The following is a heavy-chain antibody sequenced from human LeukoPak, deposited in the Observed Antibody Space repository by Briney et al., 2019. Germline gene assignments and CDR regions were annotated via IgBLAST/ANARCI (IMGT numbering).Heavy chain of an antibody. CDR2: ISGYNGNT. Sequence: ASVKVSCEASGYTFTSYGISWLRRAPRQGLEWLGWISGYNGNTNYAQKFQGRVTMTTDTPTSTAYMDLRSLKSDDTAVYYCAVHDFYSGGYHFDYWGQGTLVTVSS. CDR3: AVHDFYSGGYHFDY. V-gene: IGHV1-18*01. CDR1: GYTFTSYG. J-gene: IGHJ4*02. D-gene: IGHD3-3*01.